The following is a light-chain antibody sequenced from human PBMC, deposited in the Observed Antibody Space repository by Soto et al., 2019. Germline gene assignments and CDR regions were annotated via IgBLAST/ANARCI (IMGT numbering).Light chain of an antibody. CDR3: SSYTSSSTSVV. Sequence: QSALTQPASVSGSPRQSITISCTGTSSDVGGYNYVSWYQQHPGKAPKLVIYYVSNRPSGVSNRFSGSKSGNTASLTISGLQAEDEADYYGSSYTSSSTSVVFGGGTKLTVL. CDR1: SSDVGGYNY. V-gene: IGLV2-14*01. J-gene: IGLJ2*01. CDR2: YVS.